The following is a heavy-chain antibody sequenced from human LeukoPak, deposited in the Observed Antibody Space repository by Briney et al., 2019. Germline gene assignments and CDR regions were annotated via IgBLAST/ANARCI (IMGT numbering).Heavy chain of an antibody. Sequence: GGSLRLSCAASGFTFSAYSMNWVRQAPGKGLEWVSSISSSGSYIYYADSVKGRFTISRDNAKNSLYLQTNSLRAEDTAVYYCASGGPDIVVVPAARLDYWGQGTLVTVSS. V-gene: IGHV3-21*01. CDR1: GFTFSAYS. CDR3: ASGGPDIVVVPAARLDY. J-gene: IGHJ4*02. D-gene: IGHD2-2*01. CDR2: ISSSGSYI.